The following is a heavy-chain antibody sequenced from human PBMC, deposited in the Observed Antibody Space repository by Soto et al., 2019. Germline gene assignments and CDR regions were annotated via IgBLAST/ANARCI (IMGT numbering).Heavy chain of an antibody. Sequence: DVQLVESGGVVVQPGGSLRLSCAASGFTFDDYAMHWVRQAPGKGLEWVSLISWDGSNTYYADSVKGRFNISRDNSKNSLYLQMNSLRPEDTALYYCAKAQRGRKRPFFGQARPYDPYSAMDIWGQGTTVTVSS. CDR1: GFTFDDYA. CDR3: AKAQRGRKRPFFGQARPYDPYSAMDI. J-gene: IGHJ6*02. D-gene: IGHD3-3*01. CDR2: ISWDGSNT. V-gene: IGHV3-43D*04.